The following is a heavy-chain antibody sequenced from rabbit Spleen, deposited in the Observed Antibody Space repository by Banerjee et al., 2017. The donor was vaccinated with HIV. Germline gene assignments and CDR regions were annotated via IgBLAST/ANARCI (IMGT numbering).Heavy chain of an antibody. CDR2: IDPIFSTT. J-gene: IGHJ6*01. Sequence: QEQLVESGGGLVQPGESLTLSCKASGFDFSNYGVSWVRQAPGKGLEWIGYIDPIFSTTHYASWVNGRFTISRDIDQNTLYLQLNSLTAADTATYFCVRDQARMLDLWGPGTLVTVS. CDR1: GFDFSNYG. D-gene: IGHD6-1*01. CDR3: VRDQARMLDL. V-gene: IGHV1S47*01.